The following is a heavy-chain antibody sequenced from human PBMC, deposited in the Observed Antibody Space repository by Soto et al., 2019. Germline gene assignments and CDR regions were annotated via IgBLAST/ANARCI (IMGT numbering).Heavy chain of an antibody. CDR1: GFTVSSANY. V-gene: IGHV3-53*01. CDR3: HGYGY. Sequence: EVQLVESGGGLIQPGGSLRLSCVVSGFTVSSANYMSWVRQAPRKGLEWVSVIYSAGTTYYADSVKGRFTISRDNSKNTLYLQMNSLRAEDTAVYYCHGYGYWGQGTLVTVSS. CDR2: IYSAGTT. D-gene: IGHD5-12*01. J-gene: IGHJ4*02.